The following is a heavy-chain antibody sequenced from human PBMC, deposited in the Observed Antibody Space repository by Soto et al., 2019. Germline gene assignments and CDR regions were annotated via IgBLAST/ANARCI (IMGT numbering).Heavy chain of an antibody. CDR3: ARDPREGSAIDP. D-gene: IGHD1-26*01. CDR2: IIPIFGTA. CDR1: GGTFSSYA. J-gene: IGHJ5*02. V-gene: IGHV1-69*13. Sequence: GASVKVSCKASGGTFSSYAISWVRQAPGQGLEWMGGIIPIFGTANYAQKFQGRVTITADESTSTAYMELSSLRSEDTAVYYCARDPREGSAIDPWGQGTLVTVSS.